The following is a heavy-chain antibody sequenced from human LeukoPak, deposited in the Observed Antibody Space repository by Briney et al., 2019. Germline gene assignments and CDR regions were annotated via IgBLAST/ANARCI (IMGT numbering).Heavy chain of an antibody. V-gene: IGHV3-15*01. CDR3: TTVVVVVVAANVEDY. CDR2: IKSKTDGGTT. CDR1: GFTFSNAW. D-gene: IGHD2-15*01. J-gene: IGHJ4*02. Sequence: GGSLRLSCAASGFTFSNAWMSWVRQAPGKGLEWVGRIKSKTDGGTTDYAAPVKGRFTISRDDSKNTLYLQMNSLKTEDTAVYYCTTVVVVVVAANVEDYWGQGTLVTVSS.